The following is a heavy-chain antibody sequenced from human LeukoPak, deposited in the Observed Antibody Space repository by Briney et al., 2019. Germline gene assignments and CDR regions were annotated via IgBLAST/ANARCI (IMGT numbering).Heavy chain of an antibody. CDR2: ISSSSSYI. V-gene: IGHV3-21*01. CDR1: GFTFSSYS. Sequence: GGSLRLSCAASGFTFSSYSMKWVRQAPGKGLEWVSSISSSSSYIYYADSVKGRFTISRDNAKNSLYLQMNSLRAEDTAVYYCATRETDTKVVAAEPFDYWGQGTLVTVSS. D-gene: IGHD2-15*01. J-gene: IGHJ4*02. CDR3: ATRETDTKVVAAEPFDY.